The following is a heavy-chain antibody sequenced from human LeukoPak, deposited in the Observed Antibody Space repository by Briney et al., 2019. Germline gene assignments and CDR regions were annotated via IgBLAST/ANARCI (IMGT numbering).Heavy chain of an antibody. Sequence: GGSLRISRAPSRFTLNGYWMQLVHQAPREGVVGGSRINGDGSITTYADSVKGRFTISRDNAKNTLYLQMNSLRAEDMAVYYCVRDRGSSGWYVFDYWGQGTLVTVSS. D-gene: IGHD6-19*01. J-gene: IGHJ4*02. V-gene: IGHV3-74*01. CDR2: INGDGSIT. CDR3: VRDRGSSGWYVFDY. CDR1: RFTLNGYW.